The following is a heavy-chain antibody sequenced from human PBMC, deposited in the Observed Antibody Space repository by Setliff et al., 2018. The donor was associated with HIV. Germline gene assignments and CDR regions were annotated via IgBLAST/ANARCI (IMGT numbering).Heavy chain of an antibody. CDR2: IYSGGGST. CDR1: GHTFINYY. CDR3: ARNVPGILPRWVGFDP. V-gene: IGHV1-46*01. Sequence: ASVKVSCKAPGHTFINYYIHWVRQAPGQGLEWMGIIYSGGGSTNYAQKFQGRITMTSDTSTSTVYMELSSLRSEDSAVYYCARNVPGILPRWVGFDPWGQGTLVTVSS. J-gene: IGHJ5*02. D-gene: IGHD1-20*01.